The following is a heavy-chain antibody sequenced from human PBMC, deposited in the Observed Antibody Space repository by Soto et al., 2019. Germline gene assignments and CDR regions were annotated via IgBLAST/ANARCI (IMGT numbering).Heavy chain of an antibody. Sequence: SETLSLTCTVSGGSISSYYWSWIRQPPGKGLEWIGYIYYSGSTNYNPPLKSRVTISVDTSKNQFSLKLSSVTAADTAVYYCARAYYYDSSGPPYYYYGMDVWGQGTTVTVSS. CDR3: ARAYYYDSSGPPYYYYGMDV. CDR1: GGSISSYY. D-gene: IGHD3-22*01. CDR2: IYYSGST. J-gene: IGHJ6*02. V-gene: IGHV4-59*01.